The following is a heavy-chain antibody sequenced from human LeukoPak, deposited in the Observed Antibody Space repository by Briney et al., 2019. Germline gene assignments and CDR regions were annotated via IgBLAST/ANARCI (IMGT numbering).Heavy chain of an antibody. CDR2: IVVASGNT. D-gene: IGHD1-26*01. V-gene: IGHV1-58*02. Sequence: SVKVSCKASGFTFTTSAMQWVRQARGQRLEWIGWIVVASGNTNYAQKFQERVTITRDMSTSTAYMELSSLRSEDTAVYYCAADHGGSYVPFRFDYWGQGTLDTLPS. CDR1: GFTFTTSA. CDR3: AADHGGSYVPFRFDY. J-gene: IGHJ4*02.